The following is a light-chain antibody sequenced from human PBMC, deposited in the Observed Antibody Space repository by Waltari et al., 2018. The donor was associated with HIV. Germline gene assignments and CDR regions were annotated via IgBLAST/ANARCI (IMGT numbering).Light chain of an antibody. V-gene: IGLV2-14*03. CDR2: DVS. CDR3: SSYTSSSTPWV. CDR1: SSDVGGYNY. J-gene: IGLJ3*02. Sequence: QSALTQPASVSGSPGQSLTLSCTGTSSDVGGYNYFPLYQQHPGKTPKLMIYDVSNRPTGVSNRFSGSKSGNTASLTISGLQAEDEADYYCSSYTSSSTPWVFGGGTKLTVL.